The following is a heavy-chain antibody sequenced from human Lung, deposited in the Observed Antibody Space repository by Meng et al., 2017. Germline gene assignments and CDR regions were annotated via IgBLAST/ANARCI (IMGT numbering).Heavy chain of an antibody. D-gene: IGHD2-2*01. J-gene: IGHJ4*02. CDR2: ISSSSNYI. CDR1: GFTFSTFT. Sequence: EVQLVESGGGLVKPGGSLRLCCAAWGFTFSTFTMNWVRQAPGKGLEWVSSISSSSNYIYYADSLKGRFTISRDNPKNSLYLQMSSLRAEDTAVYYCARADCTSASCYGSYFDYWGQGTLVTVSS. CDR3: ARADCTSASCYGSYFDY. V-gene: IGHV3-21*01.